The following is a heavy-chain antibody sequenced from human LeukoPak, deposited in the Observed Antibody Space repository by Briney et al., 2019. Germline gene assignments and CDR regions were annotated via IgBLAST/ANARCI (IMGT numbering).Heavy chain of an antibody. CDR2: FDPEDGET. D-gene: IGHD3-22*01. Sequence: ASVKVSCKVSGYTLTELSMHWVRQAPGKGLEWMGGFDPEDGETIYAQKFQGRVTMTEDTSTDTAYMELSSLRSEDTAVYYCATVRDSSGYYGYWGQGTPVTVSS. CDR3: ATVRDSSGYYGY. J-gene: IGHJ4*02. V-gene: IGHV1-24*01. CDR1: GYTLTELS.